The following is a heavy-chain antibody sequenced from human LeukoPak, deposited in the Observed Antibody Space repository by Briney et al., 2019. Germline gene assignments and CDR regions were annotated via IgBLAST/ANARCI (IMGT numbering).Heavy chain of an antibody. Sequence: SETLSLTCTVSGGSISSYYWSWIRQPAGKGLEWIGRIYSTGSTNYNHSLKSRVTMSVETSKNQFSLRLRSLTAADTAVYYCARQIASAGTAGFDFWGQGALVTVSS. CDR1: GGSISSYY. CDR3: ARQIASAGTAGFDF. J-gene: IGHJ4*02. D-gene: IGHD6-13*01. V-gene: IGHV4-4*07. CDR2: IYSTGST.